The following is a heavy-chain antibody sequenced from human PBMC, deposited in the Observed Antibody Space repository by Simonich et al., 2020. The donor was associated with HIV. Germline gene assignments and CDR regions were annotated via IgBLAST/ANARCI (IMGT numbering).Heavy chain of an antibody. CDR3: ARLTAGGLGEYFQH. V-gene: IGHV4-34*01. D-gene: IGHD6-13*01. CDR1: GGSLSGYY. CDR2: INHSRST. Sequence: QVQLQQWGAGLLKPSETLSLTCAVYGGSLSGYYWSWIRQPPGKGLGWIGEINHSRSTNYNPSLKSRVTISVDTSKNQFSLKLSSVTAADTAVYYCARLTAGGLGEYFQHWGQGTLVTVSS. J-gene: IGHJ1*01.